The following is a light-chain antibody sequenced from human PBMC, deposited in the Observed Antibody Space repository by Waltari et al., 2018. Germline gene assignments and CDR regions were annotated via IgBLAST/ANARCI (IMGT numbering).Light chain of an antibody. Sequence: DIQMTQSASSRSASVGARVTIPCRASQKIGRYVYWYQQKPWKAPKFLMNAVTSLQSGGVLSSFWVRGSGTDFSLFIYDLQPEDFATYYCQQTYSSPLTADGWTKGEI. CDR2: AVT. CDR1: QKIGRY. V-gene: IGKV1-39*01. CDR3: QQTYSSPLT. J-gene: IGKJ4*01.